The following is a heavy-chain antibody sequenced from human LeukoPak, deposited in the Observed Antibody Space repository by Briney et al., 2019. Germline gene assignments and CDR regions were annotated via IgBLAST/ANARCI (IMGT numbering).Heavy chain of an antibody. CDR2: ISSSSSYI. J-gene: IGHJ4*02. CDR3: ARRAGAYSHPYDY. V-gene: IGHV3-21*04. CDR1: GFTFSSYG. Sequence: GGSLRLSCAASGFTFSSYGMHWVRQAPGKGLEWVSSISSSSSYIYYADSVKGRFTISRDNSKNTLYLQMNSLRADDTAVYYCARRAGAYSHPYDYWGQGTLVTVSS. D-gene: IGHD4/OR15-4a*01.